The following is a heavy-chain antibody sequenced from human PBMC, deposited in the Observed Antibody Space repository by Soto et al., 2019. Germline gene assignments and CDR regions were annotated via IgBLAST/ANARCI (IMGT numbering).Heavy chain of an antibody. CDR1: EFTFSRFS. CDR2: ISYDRNVK. J-gene: IGHJ6*02. Sequence: PGGSLRHSCAASEFTFSRFSMHWVRHAPGKGLAWVAVISYDRNVKYYTDSVKGRFTISRDNSQSTLFLQMDSLRPEDAAVYYCAKDLKVSGGFHGSLNSYYGMDVWGQGTTVTVSS. CDR3: AKDLKVSGGFHGSLNSYYGMDV. D-gene: IGHD3-10*01. V-gene: IGHV3-30*04.